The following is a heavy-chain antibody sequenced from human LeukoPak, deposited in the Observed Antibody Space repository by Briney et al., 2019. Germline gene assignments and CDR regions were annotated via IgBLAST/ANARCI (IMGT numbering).Heavy chain of an antibody. Sequence: SETLSLTCTVSGGSISSYYWSWIRQPPGKGLEWIGYIYYSGGTNYNPSLKSRVTISVDTSKNQFSLKLSSVTAADTAVYYCARRDDYSNYLSAFDIWGQGTMVTVSS. V-gene: IGHV4-59*08. J-gene: IGHJ3*02. CDR3: ARRDDYSNYLSAFDI. CDR2: IYYSGGT. CDR1: GGSISSYY. D-gene: IGHD4-4*01.